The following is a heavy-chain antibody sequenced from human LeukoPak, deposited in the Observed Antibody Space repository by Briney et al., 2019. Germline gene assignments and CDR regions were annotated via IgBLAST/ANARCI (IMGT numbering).Heavy chain of an antibody. J-gene: IGHJ4*02. V-gene: IGHV1-2*06. CDR1: GYTFTGYY. CDR3: AVSLVRGVIMWFDY. Sequence: GASVKVSCKASGYTFTGYYMHWVRQAPGQGLEWMGRINPNSGGTNYAQKFQGRVTMTRDTSISTAYMELSRLRSDDTAVYYCAVSLVRGVIMWFDYWGQGTLVTVSS. CDR2: INPNSGGT. D-gene: IGHD3-10*01.